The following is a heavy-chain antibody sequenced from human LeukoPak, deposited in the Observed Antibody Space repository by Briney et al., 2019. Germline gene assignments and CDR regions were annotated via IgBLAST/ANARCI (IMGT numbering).Heavy chain of an antibody. V-gene: IGHV3-7*01. CDR1: GFTFSSYW. D-gene: IGHD3-3*01. CDR3: ARVLRFLEWLLYPLRGDYYYYMDV. Sequence: GGSLRLSCAASGFTFSSYWMSWVRQAPRKGLEWVANIKQDGSEKYYVDSVKGRFTISRDNAKNSLYLQMNSLRAEDTAVYYCARVLRFLEWLLYPLRGDYYYYMDVWGKGTTVTVSS. CDR2: IKQDGSEK. J-gene: IGHJ6*03.